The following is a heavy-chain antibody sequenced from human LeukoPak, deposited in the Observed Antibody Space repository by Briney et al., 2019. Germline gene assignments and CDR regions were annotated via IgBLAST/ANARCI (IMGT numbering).Heavy chain of an antibody. Sequence: AASVKVSCKASGYTFTSFYVHWVRQAPGQGLEWMGIIKPSGGSTSYAQRFQGRVTMTRDTSTSTVYMELSSLRSDDTAVYFCARDVGSSSWYYYYGMDVWGQGTTVTVSS. D-gene: IGHD6-13*01. CDR3: ARDVGSSSWYYYYGMDV. J-gene: IGHJ6*02. CDR1: GYTFTSFY. CDR2: IKPSGGST. V-gene: IGHV1-46*01.